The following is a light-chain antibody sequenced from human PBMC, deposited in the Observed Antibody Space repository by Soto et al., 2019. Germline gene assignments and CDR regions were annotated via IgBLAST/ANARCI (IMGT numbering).Light chain of an antibody. V-gene: IGLV2-14*03. J-gene: IGLJ1*01. CDR3: SSYTTSSTVV. CDR2: EVS. CDR1: SSDVGGYNF. Sequence: VLTQPASVFGSPGQSITISCTGTSSDVGGYNFVSWYQQHPGKAPKLMIYEVSNRPSGVSNRFSGSKSGNTASLTISGLQPEDEADYYCSSYTTSSTVVFGTGTKVTVL.